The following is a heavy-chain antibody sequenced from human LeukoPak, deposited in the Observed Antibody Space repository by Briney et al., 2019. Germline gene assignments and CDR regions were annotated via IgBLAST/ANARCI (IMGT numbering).Heavy chain of an antibody. D-gene: IGHD3-3*01. Sequence: PGGSLRLSCAASGFTFSRYAMSWVRQAPGKGLEWVSAISGSGGSTYYADSVKGRFTISRDNSKNTLYLQMNSLRAEDTAVYYCAKGPDYDFWSGSYYFDYWGQGTLVTVSS. CDR3: AKGPDYDFWSGSYYFDY. J-gene: IGHJ4*02. CDR2: ISGSGGST. V-gene: IGHV3-23*01. CDR1: GFTFSRYA.